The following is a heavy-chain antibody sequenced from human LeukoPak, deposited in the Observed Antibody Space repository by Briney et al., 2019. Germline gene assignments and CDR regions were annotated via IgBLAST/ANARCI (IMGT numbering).Heavy chain of an antibody. V-gene: IGHV3-21*01. Sequence: PGGSLRLSCAASGFTFSSYSMNWVRQAPGKGLEWVSSISSSSSYIYYADSVKGRSTISRDNAKNSLYLQMNSLRAEDTAVYYCARDFPPSVITTGYYYYGMDVWGQGTTVTVSS. CDR2: ISSSSSYI. CDR3: ARDFPPSVITTGYYYYGMDV. D-gene: IGHD3-22*01. J-gene: IGHJ6*02. CDR1: GFTFSSYS.